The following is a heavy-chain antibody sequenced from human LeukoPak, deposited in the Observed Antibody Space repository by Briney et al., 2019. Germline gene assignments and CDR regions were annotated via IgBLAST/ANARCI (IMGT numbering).Heavy chain of an antibody. CDR1: GYTLTELS. CDR3: ATAKDGIAVFDY. CDR2: FDPEDGET. Sequence: GASVKVSCKVSGYTLTELSMHWVRQAPGKGLEWMGGFDPEDGETIYAQKFQGRVTMTADTSTDTAYMELSSLRSEDTAVYYCATAKDGIAVFDYWGQGTLVTVSS. D-gene: IGHD6-19*01. J-gene: IGHJ4*02. V-gene: IGHV1-24*01.